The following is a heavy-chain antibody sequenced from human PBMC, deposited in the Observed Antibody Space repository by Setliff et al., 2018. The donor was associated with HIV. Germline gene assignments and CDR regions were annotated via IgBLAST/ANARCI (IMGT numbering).Heavy chain of an antibody. CDR1: GYTFMNFA. Sequence: WASVKVSCKASGYTFMNFAMHWVRQAPGQGLEWMGWINPNTGNPTYAQGFTGRFVFSLDTSVSTAYLQISSLAAQDTGVYYCARRSHSVGTSWPFDHWGQGTQVTVSS. CDR3: ARRSHSVGTSWPFDH. J-gene: IGHJ4*02. V-gene: IGHV7-4-1*02. D-gene: IGHD6-13*01. CDR2: INPNTGNP.